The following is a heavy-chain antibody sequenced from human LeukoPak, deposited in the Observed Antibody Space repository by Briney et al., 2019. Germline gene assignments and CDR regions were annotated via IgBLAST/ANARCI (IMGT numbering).Heavy chain of an antibody. D-gene: IGHD3-3*01. J-gene: IGHJ6*03. CDR3: ARAGSKLRFLDSTGYYYYYYMDV. CDR2: MNPNSGNT. CDR1: GYTFTSYD. V-gene: IGHV1-8*03. Sequence: ASVKVSCKASGYTFTSYDINWVRQATGQGLEWMGWMNPNSGNTGYAQKFQGRVTITTDESTSTAYMELSSLRSEDTAVYYCARAGSKLRFLDSTGYYYYYYMDVWGKGTTVTVSS.